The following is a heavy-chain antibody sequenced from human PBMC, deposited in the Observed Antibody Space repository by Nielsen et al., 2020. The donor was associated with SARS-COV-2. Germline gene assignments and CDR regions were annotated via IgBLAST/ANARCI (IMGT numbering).Heavy chain of an antibody. Sequence: SETLSLTCAVYGGSFSSYYWGWIRQPPGKGLEWIGSIYYSGSTYYNPSLKSRVTISVDTSKNQFSLKLSSVTAADTAVYYCARVGYSSSWYPFYFDYWGQGTLVTVSS. CDR1: GGSFSSYY. CDR3: ARVGYSSSWYPFYFDY. J-gene: IGHJ4*02. D-gene: IGHD6-13*01. CDR2: IYYSGST. V-gene: IGHV4-39*01.